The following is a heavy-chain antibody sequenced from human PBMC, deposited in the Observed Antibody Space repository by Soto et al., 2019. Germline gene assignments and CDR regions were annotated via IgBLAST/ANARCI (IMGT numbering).Heavy chain of an antibody. D-gene: IGHD6-19*01. CDR1: GGSISSYY. Sequence: SETLSLTCTVSGGSISSYYWSWIRQPPGKGLEWIGYIYYSGSTNYNPSLKSRVTISVDTSKNQFSQKLSSVTAADTAVYYCARWGSRSSGWFDPWGQGTLVTVSS. V-gene: IGHV4-59*01. CDR3: ARWGSRSSGWFDP. J-gene: IGHJ5*02. CDR2: IYYSGST.